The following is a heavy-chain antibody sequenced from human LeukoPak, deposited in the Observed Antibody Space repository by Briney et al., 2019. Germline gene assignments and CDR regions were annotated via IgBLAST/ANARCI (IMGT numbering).Heavy chain of an antibody. J-gene: IGHJ4*02. V-gene: IGHV3-30*18. CDR2: ISYDGSNK. D-gene: IGHD3-16*02. Sequence: GGSLRLSCAASGFAFNTYAMHWVRQAPGKGLEWVAVISYDGSNKYYADSVKGRFTISRDNSKNTLYLQMNSLRAEDTAVYYCAKDLGSYLDYWGQGTLVTVSS. CDR3: AKDLGSYLDY. CDR1: GFAFNTYA.